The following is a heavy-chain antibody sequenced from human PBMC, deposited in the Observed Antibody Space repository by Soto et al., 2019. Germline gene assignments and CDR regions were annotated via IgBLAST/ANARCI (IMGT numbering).Heavy chain of an antibody. Sequence: PSDTLSLTFSVSGGSISSFTYYWGWIRQPPGKGLELIGTFYYNENTYYNPSLKSRVTITVDTAKNQFSLNLRSVTAADTAMHLCARRERYYRYPGWFHXWGPVTLFTVSX. CDR2: FYYNENT. CDR1: GGSISSFTYY. V-gene: IGHV4-39*01. CDR3: ARRERYYRYPGWFHX. D-gene: IGHD3-16*02. J-gene: IGHJ5*02.